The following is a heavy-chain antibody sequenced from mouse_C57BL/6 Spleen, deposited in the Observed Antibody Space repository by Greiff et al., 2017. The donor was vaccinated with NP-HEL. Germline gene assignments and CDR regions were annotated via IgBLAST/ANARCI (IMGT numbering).Heavy chain of an antibody. Sequence: VQLQQSGPGLVKPSQSLSLTCSVTGYSITSGYYWNWIRQFPGNKLEWMGYISYDGSNNYNPSLKNRISITRDTSKNQFFLKLNSVTTEDTATYYCARDPQLGRFDYWGQGTTLTVSS. CDR3: ARDPQLGRFDY. CDR2: ISYDGSN. D-gene: IGHD4-1*02. V-gene: IGHV3-6*01. J-gene: IGHJ2*01. CDR1: GYSITSGYY.